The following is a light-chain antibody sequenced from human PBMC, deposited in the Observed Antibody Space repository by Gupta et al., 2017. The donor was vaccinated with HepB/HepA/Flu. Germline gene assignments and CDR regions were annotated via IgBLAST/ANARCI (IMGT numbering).Light chain of an antibody. CDR2: AAS. CDR1: QGISSW. V-gene: IGKV1D-12*01. J-gene: IGKJ4*01. CDR3: QQANSFPLT. Sequence: DIQMTQSPSSVSASVGDRVTITCRATQGISSWLDWYQRKPGKAPKLLIYAASCLQSGVPSRLCGSRSCTDFTLTIISLQPEDFSTYYCQQANSFPLTFGGGTKVEIK.